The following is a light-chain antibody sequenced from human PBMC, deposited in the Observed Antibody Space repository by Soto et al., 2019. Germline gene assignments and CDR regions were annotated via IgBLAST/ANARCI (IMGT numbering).Light chain of an antibody. J-gene: IGKJ1*01. CDR2: GAS. CDR3: QQYGSSPEK. CDR1: QSVSSSY. V-gene: IGKV3-20*01. Sequence: DIVLTQSPCTLSLSPAERATLSFSASQSVSSSYLAWYQQKPGQAPRLLIYGASSRATGIPDRFSGSGSGTDFTLTISRLEPEDFAVYYCQQYGSSPEKFGQGTKVDIK.